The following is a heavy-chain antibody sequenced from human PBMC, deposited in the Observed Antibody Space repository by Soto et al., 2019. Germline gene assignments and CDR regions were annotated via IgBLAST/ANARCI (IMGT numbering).Heavy chain of an antibody. CDR1: GGTFSSYA. CDR2: IIPIFGTA. V-gene: IGHV1-69*13. CDR3: ARGVEYYSNPLSH. D-gene: IGHD4-4*01. J-gene: IGHJ4*02. Sequence: GASVKVSCKASGGTFSSYAISWVRQAPGQGLEWMGGIIPIFGTANYAQKFQGRVTITADESTSTAYMELSSLRSEDTAVYYCARGVEYYSNPLSHWGQGTLVTVSS.